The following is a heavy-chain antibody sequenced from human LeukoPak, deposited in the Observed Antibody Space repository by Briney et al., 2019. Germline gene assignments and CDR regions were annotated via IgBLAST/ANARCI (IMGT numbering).Heavy chain of an antibody. J-gene: IGHJ4*02. CDR2: ISGSSTYI. CDR3: ARDQRYCSSSSCPWEPFDY. CDR1: GFTFSSYS. V-gene: IGHV3-21*04. D-gene: IGHD2-2*01. Sequence: GGSLRLSCAASGFTFSSYSMNWVRQAPGKGLEWVSSISGSSTYIYYADSVKGRFTISRDNAKNSLYLQMNSLRAEDTAVYYCARDQRYCSSSSCPWEPFDYWGQGTLVTVSS.